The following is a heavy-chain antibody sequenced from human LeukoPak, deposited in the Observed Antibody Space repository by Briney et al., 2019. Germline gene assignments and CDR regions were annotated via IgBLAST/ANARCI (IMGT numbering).Heavy chain of an antibody. CDR3: ATSIDWPNVFDH. Sequence: SETLSLTCTVSGGSITTYYWTWIRQTPDKGLQFIGSFYHTGRTNYNPSLDSAVTISEDTSKNQISLELRSVTAADTAVYYCATSIDWPNVFDHWGQGILVTVSS. V-gene: IGHV4-59*01. CDR2: FYHTGRT. J-gene: IGHJ4*02. CDR1: GGSITTYY. D-gene: IGHD2-21*01.